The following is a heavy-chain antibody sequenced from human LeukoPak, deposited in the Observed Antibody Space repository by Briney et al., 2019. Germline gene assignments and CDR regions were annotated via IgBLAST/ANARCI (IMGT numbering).Heavy chain of an antibody. CDR2: ISGSGGST. CDR1: GFTFSSYS. J-gene: IGHJ3*02. Sequence: GGSLRLSCAASGFTFSSYSMNWVRQAPGKGLEWVSAISGSGGSTYYADSVKGRFTISRDNSKNTLYLQMNSLRAEDTAVYYCANIVVVTGSSGAFDIWGQGTMVTVSS. CDR3: ANIVVVTGSSGAFDI. V-gene: IGHV3-23*01. D-gene: IGHD2-2*01.